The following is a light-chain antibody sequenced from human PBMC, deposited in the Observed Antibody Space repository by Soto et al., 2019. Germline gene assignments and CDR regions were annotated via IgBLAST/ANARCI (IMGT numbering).Light chain of an antibody. J-gene: IGKJ2*01. CDR3: QRNS. CDR1: QRISTDS. Sequence: EVVLTQSPGTLSLSPGDRATLFCRARQRISTDSLAWYQHKPGQLPRLLIYATSSRATGVPDRFSGSGSGTDFTLTITRLEPEDFAVYYCQRNSFGQGTRLEIK. V-gene: IGKV3-20*01. CDR2: ATS.